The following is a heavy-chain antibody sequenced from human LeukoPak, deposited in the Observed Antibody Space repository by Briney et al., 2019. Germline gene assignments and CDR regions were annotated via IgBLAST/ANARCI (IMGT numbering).Heavy chain of an antibody. Sequence: GGSLRLSCAASGFTFSSYAMHWVRQAPGKGLEWVAVISYDGSNKYYADSVKGRFTISRDNSKNTLYLQMNSLRAEDTAVYYCARAPRIAVAGTVYWGQGALVTVSS. V-gene: IGHV3-30-3*01. CDR1: GFTFSSYA. J-gene: IGHJ4*02. CDR3: ARAPRIAVAGTVY. D-gene: IGHD6-19*01. CDR2: ISYDGSNK.